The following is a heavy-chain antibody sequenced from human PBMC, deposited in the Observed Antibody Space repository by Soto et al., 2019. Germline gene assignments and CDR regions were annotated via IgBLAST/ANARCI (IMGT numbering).Heavy chain of an antibody. D-gene: IGHD3-3*01. V-gene: IGHV2-5*02. J-gene: IGHJ4*02. Sequence: QITLNESGPTVVKPAETLTLTCTFSGFSLTTSGVGVGWIRQSPGRAPEWLALIYWDDDKRYSASLNSRLIITKDTSKNQVVLTMASVDPADTATYYCAHRILRTVFGLVTTTAIYFDFWGQGTPVVVSS. CDR2: IYWDDDK. CDR3: AHRILRTVFGLVTTTAIYFDF. CDR1: GFSLTTSGVG.